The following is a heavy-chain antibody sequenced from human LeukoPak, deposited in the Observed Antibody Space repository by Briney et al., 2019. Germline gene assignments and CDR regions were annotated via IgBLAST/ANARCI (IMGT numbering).Heavy chain of an antibody. Sequence: SETLSLTCTVSGASISNYFWSWIRQPAGKGLEFIGRIYSDGSTTYNPSLKSRVTMSVDTSKSQFSLNLSSVTAADTAVYYCAKGGDYYDSSGYYFDPWGQGTLVTVSS. J-gene: IGHJ4*02. CDR3: AKGGDYYDSSGYYFDP. D-gene: IGHD3-22*01. CDR2: IYSDGST. CDR1: GASISNYF. V-gene: IGHV4-4*07.